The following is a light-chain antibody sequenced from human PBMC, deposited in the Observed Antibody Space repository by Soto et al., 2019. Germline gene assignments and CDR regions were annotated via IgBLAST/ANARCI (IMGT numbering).Light chain of an antibody. J-gene: IGKJ1*01. CDR2: AAS. CDR3: QQYRTWRT. Sequence: IVMTQSPATLSVSPGERATLSCRASQSIETRLAWYQQRPGQAPRLLIYAASTRATGIPARFSGSGAGTEFTLTINALQSEDFGVYYCQQYRTWRTFGQGTNVELK. CDR1: QSIETR. V-gene: IGKV3-15*01.